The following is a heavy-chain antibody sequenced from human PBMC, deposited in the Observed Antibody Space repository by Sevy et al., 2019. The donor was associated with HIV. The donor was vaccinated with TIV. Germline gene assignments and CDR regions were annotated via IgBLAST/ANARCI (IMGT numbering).Heavy chain of an antibody. CDR3: ARQSPSAYSYGREGADAFDI. CDR2: MYPGDSDT. D-gene: IGHD5-18*01. J-gene: IGHJ3*02. Sequence: GESLKISCKGSGYSVTSYWIGWVRQMPGKGLEWMGIMYPGDSDTRYSPSFEGQVTYSADKSISTAYLQWSSLKASDTAMYYCARQSPSAYSYGREGADAFDIWGQGTMVTVSS. CDR1: GYSVTSYW. V-gene: IGHV5-51*01.